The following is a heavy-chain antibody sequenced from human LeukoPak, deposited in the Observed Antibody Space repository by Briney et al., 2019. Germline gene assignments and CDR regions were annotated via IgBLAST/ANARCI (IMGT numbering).Heavy chain of an antibody. CDR1: GFTFSSYG. CDR2: ISGSGHST. Sequence: PGGSLRLSCAASGFTFSSYGMSWVRQAPGKGLEWVSVISGSGHSTYYADFVKGRFTISRDNSKNTLYLQMNSLRAEDTAVYYCAGLVATNPEPSDYWGQGTLVTVSS. J-gene: IGHJ4*02. V-gene: IGHV3-23*01. D-gene: IGHD5-12*01. CDR3: AGLVATNPEPSDY.